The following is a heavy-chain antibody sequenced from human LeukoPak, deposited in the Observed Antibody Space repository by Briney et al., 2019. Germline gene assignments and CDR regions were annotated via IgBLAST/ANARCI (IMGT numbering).Heavy chain of an antibody. J-gene: IGHJ3*02. V-gene: IGHV4-31*03. CDR3: AREQMGYYYDSSGSHDAFDI. Sequence: PSQTLFLTCTFSGGSISSGGYSWSWIRQHPGKGLEWIGYIYYSGSTYYNPSLKSRVTISVDTSKNQCSLKLSSVTAADTAVYYCAREQMGYYYDSSGSHDAFDIWGQGTMVTVSS. CDR1: GGSISSGGYS. D-gene: IGHD3-22*01. CDR2: IYYSGST.